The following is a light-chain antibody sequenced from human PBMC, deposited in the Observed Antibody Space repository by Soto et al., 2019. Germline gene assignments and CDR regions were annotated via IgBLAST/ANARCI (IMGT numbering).Light chain of an antibody. J-gene: IGKJ1*01. CDR1: QSISSW. Sequence: DIQMTQPPSPLSASVGDRVTITCRASQSISSWLAWYQQKPGKAPKLLIYKASSLESGVPSRFSGSGSGTEFTLTISSLQPDDFATYYCQQYNSYSRTFGQGTKVDIK. V-gene: IGKV1-5*03. CDR2: KAS. CDR3: QQYNSYSRT.